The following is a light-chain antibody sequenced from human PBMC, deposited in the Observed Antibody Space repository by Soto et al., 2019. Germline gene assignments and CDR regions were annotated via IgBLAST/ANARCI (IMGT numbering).Light chain of an antibody. CDR2: EVS. CDR1: SSDVGGYNY. Sequence: QSALTQPPSASGSPGQSVTISCTGTSSDVGGYNYVSWYQQHPGKAPKLMIYEVSKRPSGVPDRFSGSKSGHTASLTVSGLQAEDEADYDCSSYAGSNNLVFGGGTKLTVL. CDR3: SSYAGSNNLV. J-gene: IGLJ2*01. V-gene: IGLV2-8*01.